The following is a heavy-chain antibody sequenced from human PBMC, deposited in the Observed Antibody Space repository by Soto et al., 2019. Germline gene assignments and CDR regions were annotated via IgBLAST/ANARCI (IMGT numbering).Heavy chain of an antibody. J-gene: IGHJ5*02. CDR1: GYTFTSYY. CDR2: INPSGGST. CDR3: ARDARLRFLEWLLPDYNWFDP. Sequence: GASVKVSCKASGYTFTSYYMHWVRQAPGQGLEWMGIINPSGGSTSYAQKFQGRVTMTRDTSTSTVYMELSSLRSEDTAVYYCARDARLRFLEWLLPDYNWFDPWGQGTLVTVSS. D-gene: IGHD3-3*01. V-gene: IGHV1-46*01.